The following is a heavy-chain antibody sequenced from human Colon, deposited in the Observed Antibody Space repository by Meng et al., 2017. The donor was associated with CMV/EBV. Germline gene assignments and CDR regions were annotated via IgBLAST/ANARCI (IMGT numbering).Heavy chain of an antibody. CDR2: INPSGGST. CDR1: GYTFTSYY. D-gene: IGHD6-19*01. CDR3: ASGVRDSSGWYDYPYGMDV. J-gene: IGHJ6*02. V-gene: IGHV1-46*01. Sequence: ASVKVSCKASGYTFTSYYMHWVRQAPGQGLEWRGIINPSGGSTSCAQKFQGRVTMTRDTSTSTVYMELSSLRSEDTAVYYCASGVRDSSGWYDYPYGMDVWGQGTTVTVSS.